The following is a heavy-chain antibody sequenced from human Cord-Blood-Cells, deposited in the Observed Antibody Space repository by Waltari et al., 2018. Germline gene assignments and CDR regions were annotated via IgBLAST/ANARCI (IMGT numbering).Heavy chain of an antibody. V-gene: IGHV4-38-2*02. D-gene: IGHD5-18*01. CDR2: IYHSGRT. CDR1: GYSNSSGYY. CDR3: ARGGGYSYGYYFDY. Sequence: QVQLQESGPGLVKPSENLSLPCTVSGYSNSSGYYWGWLRQPPGKGLEWIGSIYHSGRTYYNPSLKSRVTISVDTSKNQFSLKLSSVTAADTAVYYCARGGGYSYGYYFDYWGQGTLVTVSS. J-gene: IGHJ4*02.